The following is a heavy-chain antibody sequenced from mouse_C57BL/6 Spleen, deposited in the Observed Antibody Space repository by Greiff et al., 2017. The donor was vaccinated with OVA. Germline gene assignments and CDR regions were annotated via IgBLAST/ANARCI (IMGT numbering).Heavy chain of an antibody. Sequence: DVKLVESGGGLVKPGGSLKLSCAASGFTFSDYGMHWVRQAPEKGLEWVAYISSGSSTIYYADTVKGRFTISRDNAKNTLFLQMTSLRSEDTAMYYCARRSYYDYTFAYWGQGTLVTVSA. CDR2: ISSGSSTI. D-gene: IGHD2-4*01. CDR1: GFTFSDYG. CDR3: ARRSYYDYTFAY. V-gene: IGHV5-17*01. J-gene: IGHJ3*01.